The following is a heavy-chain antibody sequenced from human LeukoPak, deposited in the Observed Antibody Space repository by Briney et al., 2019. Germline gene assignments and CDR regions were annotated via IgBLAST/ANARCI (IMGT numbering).Heavy chain of an antibody. CDR3: ARDGTGSNLIDY. CDR1: GGSISSSSYY. D-gene: IGHD3/OR15-3a*01. CDR2: IYYSGST. Sequence: SETLSLTCTVSGGSISSSSYYWSWIRQPPGKGLEWIGYIYYSGSTNYNPSLKSRVTISVDTSKNQFSLKLSSVTAADTAVYYCARDGTGSNLIDYWGQGTLVTVSS. J-gene: IGHJ4*02. V-gene: IGHV4-61*01.